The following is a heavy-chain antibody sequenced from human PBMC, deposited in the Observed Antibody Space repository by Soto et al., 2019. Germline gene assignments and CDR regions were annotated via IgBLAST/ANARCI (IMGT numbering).Heavy chain of an antibody. V-gene: IGHV3-23*01. CDR1: GFTFSAYA. CDR3: ARQDYSTTWYLNY. J-gene: IGHJ4*02. CDR2: ISGSAGAT. Sequence: EVQLLESGGGVVQPGGSLRLSCAASGFTFSAYAMTWVRQAPGKGLEWVSVISGSAGATYYADSVKGRFTISRDNSKNTRYLQMNSLRAEDTAVYYCARQDYSTTWYLNYWGQGTLVTVSS. D-gene: IGHD6-13*01.